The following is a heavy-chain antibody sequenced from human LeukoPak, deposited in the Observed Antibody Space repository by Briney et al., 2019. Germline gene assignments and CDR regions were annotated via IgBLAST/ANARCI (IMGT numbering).Heavy chain of an antibody. J-gene: IGHJ5*02. V-gene: IGHV4-59*01. CDR1: GGSMRSNY. Sequence: SETLSLTCTVSGGSMRSNYWSLIRQPPGKGLEWIGNIYYSGSTNYNPSLKSRVTISIDPSKNQFSLKLSSVTTADTAIYYCVKDNGGWFDPWGQGTLVTVSS. D-gene: IGHD2-8*01. CDR3: VKDNGGWFDP. CDR2: IYYSGST.